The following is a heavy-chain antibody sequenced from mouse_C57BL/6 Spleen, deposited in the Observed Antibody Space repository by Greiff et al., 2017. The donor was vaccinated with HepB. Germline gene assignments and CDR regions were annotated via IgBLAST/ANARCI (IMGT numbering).Heavy chain of an antibody. CDR1: GFTFSDYY. J-gene: IGHJ4*01. CDR3: ARHRAAYYSNYGSAMDY. CDR2: ISNGGGST. V-gene: IGHV5-12*01. D-gene: IGHD2-5*01. Sequence: EVHLVESGGGLVQPGGSLKLSCAASGFTFSDYYMYWVRQTPEKRLEWVAYISNGGGSTYYPDTVKGRFTISRDNAKNTLYLQMSRLKSEDTAMYYCARHRAAYYSNYGSAMDYWGQGTSVTVSS.